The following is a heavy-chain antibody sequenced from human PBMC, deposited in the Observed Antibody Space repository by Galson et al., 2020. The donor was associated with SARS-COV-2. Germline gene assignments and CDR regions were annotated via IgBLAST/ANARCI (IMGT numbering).Heavy chain of an antibody. CDR3: AKFYCTTSCSHFDY. D-gene: IGHD2-2*01. CDR1: GASISGNY. CDR2: ISYTGRT. V-gene: IGHV4-59*01. J-gene: IGHJ4*02. Sequence: SETLSLTCTVSGASISGNYWSWIRQPPGKGLEWIGYISYTGRTSHNPSLKSRVTISVDTSRNQFSLKLSSVTAADTAVYYCAKFYCTTSCSHFDYWGQGALVTVSS.